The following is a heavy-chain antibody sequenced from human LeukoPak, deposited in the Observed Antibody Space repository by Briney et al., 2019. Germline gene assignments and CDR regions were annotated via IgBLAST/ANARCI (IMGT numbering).Heavy chain of an antibody. CDR3: ARQPSGYSSGWQPFDY. Sequence: SETLSLTCAVYGGSFSGYYWSWIRQPPGKGLEWIGEINHSGSTNYNPSLKSRDTISVDTSKNQFSLKLSSVTAADTAVYYCARQPSGYSSGWQPFDYWGQGTLVTVSS. D-gene: IGHD6-19*01. V-gene: IGHV4-34*01. CDR1: GGSFSGYY. CDR2: INHSGST. J-gene: IGHJ4*02.